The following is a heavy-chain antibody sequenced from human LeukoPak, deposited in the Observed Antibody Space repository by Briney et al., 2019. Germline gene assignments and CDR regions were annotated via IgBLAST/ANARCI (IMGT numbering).Heavy chain of an antibody. CDR3: ARDYGITTFDH. CDR1: GFIFDDYV. V-gene: IGHV3-20*04. CDR2: INWKGGST. Sequence: GGSLGLSCAASGFIFDDYVMSWVRQAPGKGLEWVSGINWKGGSTGYVDSVKGRFTISRDNAKKSLYLQMNSLRAEDTALYYCARDYGITTFDHWGQGTLVTVSS. D-gene: IGHD1-26*01. J-gene: IGHJ4*02.